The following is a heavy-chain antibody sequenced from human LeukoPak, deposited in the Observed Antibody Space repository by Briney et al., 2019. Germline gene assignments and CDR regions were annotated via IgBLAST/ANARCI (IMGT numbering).Heavy chain of an antibody. CDR1: GYTFTGYY. J-gene: IGHJ3*02. D-gene: IGHD6-13*01. CDR3: AREGIAAAGTYAFDI. Sequence: ASVEVSCKASGYTFTGYYMHWVRQAPGQGLEWMGWINPNSGGTNYAQKFQGRVTMTRDTSISTAYMELSRLRSDDTAVYYCAREGIAAAGTYAFDIWGQGTMVTVSS. V-gene: IGHV1-2*02. CDR2: INPNSGGT.